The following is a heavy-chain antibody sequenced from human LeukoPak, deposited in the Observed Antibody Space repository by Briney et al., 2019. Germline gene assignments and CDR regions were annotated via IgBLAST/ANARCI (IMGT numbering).Heavy chain of an antibody. CDR3: ARVGRITIFGVVRTWFDY. J-gene: IGHJ4*02. D-gene: IGHD3-3*01. CDR2: IYTSGST. V-gene: IGHV4-61*02. Sequence: SQTLSLTCTVSGGSISSGGYYWSWIRQPAGKGLEWIGRIYTSGSTNYNPSLKSRVTMSVDTSKNQFSLKLSSVTAADTAVYYCARVGRITIFGVVRTWFDYWGQGTLVTVSS. CDR1: GGSISSGGYY.